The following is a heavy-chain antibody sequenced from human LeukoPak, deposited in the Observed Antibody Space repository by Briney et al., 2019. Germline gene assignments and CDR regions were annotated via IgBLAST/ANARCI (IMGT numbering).Heavy chain of an antibody. Sequence: SETRSLTCTVSGGSISSSSYYWGWIRQPPGKGLEWIGSIYYSGSTYYNPSLKSRVTISVDTSKNQFSLKLSSVTAADTAVYYCARLLQDYYGSGSYLYWGQGTLVTVSS. CDR2: IYYSGST. J-gene: IGHJ4*02. CDR3: ARLLQDYYGSGSYLY. D-gene: IGHD3-10*01. CDR1: GGSISSSSYY. V-gene: IGHV4-39*01.